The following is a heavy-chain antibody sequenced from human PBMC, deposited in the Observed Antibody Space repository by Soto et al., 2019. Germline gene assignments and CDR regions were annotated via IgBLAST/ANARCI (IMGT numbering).Heavy chain of an antibody. CDR3: ARARGYCSSTSCYRGGSNWFDP. V-gene: IGHV1-3*01. CDR2: INAGNGNT. CDR1: GYTFTSYA. D-gene: IGHD2-2*02. J-gene: IGHJ5*02. Sequence: ASVKVSCKASGYTFTSYAMHWVRQAPGQRLEWMGWINAGNGNTKYSQKFQGRVTITRDTSASTAYMELSSLRSEDTAAYYCARARGYCSSTSCYRGGSNWFDPWGQGTLVTVSS.